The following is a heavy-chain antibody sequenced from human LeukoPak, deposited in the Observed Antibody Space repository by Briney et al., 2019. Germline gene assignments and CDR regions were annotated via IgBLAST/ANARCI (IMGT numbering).Heavy chain of an antibody. CDR1: GFTFSSYG. V-gene: IGHV3-30*03. J-gene: IGHJ4*02. CDR3: ARVARVGATDY. Sequence: GRSLRLSCAASGFTFSSYGMHWVRQAPGKGLEWVAVVTFDGSSKYYADSVQGRFTISRDNSKNTLYLEMNSLRPEDTAVYFCARVARVGATDYWGQGTLVTVSS. CDR2: VTFDGSSK. D-gene: IGHD1-26*01.